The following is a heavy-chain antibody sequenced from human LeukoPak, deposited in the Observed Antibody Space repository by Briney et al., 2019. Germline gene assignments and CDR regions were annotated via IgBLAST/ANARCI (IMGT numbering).Heavy chain of an antibody. D-gene: IGHD3-16*01. J-gene: IGHJ3*02. CDR3: ARRLRAFDI. V-gene: IGHV4-61*02. CDR1: GYSISSGYY. Sequence: SETLSLTCTVSGYSISSGYYWSWIRQPAGKGLEWIGRIYTSGSTNYNPSLKSRVTMSVDTSKNQFSLKLSSVTAADTAVYYCARRLRAFDIWGQGTMVTVSS. CDR2: IYTSGST.